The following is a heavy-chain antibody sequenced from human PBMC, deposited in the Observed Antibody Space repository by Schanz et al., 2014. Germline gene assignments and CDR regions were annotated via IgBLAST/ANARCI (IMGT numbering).Heavy chain of an antibody. Sequence: VQVVESGGGLVRSGGSLRLSCAASGFSFSDYSMNWVRQAPGKGLEWVAVISYDGSHKDYADSVKGRFTTSRDNSKNTMYRQMNRLRAEDTAVYYCVKDLQRELLRDDHYYGMDVWGQGTTVTVSS. J-gene: IGHJ6*02. V-gene: IGHV3-30*18. CDR1: GFSFSDYS. CDR3: VKDLQRELLRDDHYYGMDV. CDR2: ISYDGSHK. D-gene: IGHD1-26*01.